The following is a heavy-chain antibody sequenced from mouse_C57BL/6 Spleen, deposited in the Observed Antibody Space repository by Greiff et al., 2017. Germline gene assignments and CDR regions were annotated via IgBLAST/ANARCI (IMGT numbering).Heavy chain of an antibody. V-gene: IGHV1-80*01. Sequence: VQLQQSGAELVKPGASVKISCTASGYAFSSYCMNWVKQRPGKGLEWIGQIYPEDGDTNYNGKFKGKATLTADTSSSTAYMQLSSLTSEDSAVYFCARKGDYEGGYYAMDYWGQGTSVTVSS. J-gene: IGHJ4*01. D-gene: IGHD2-4*01. CDR3: ARKGDYEGGYYAMDY. CDR2: IYPEDGDT. CDR1: GYAFSSYC.